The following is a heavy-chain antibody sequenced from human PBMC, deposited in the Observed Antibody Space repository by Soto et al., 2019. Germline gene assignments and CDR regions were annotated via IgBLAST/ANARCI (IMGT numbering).Heavy chain of an antibody. J-gene: IGHJ4*02. CDR1: GGTFSSYP. Sequence: ASVKVSCKASGGTFSSYPIAWVRQAPGQGLEWMGGIIPILGTKQYAQKFQGRVTLSADIPSSTAYMELSSLRSDDTAIYYRVRGVAVVGRFENWGQGALVTVSS. CDR3: VRGVAVVGRFEN. CDR2: IIPILGTK. D-gene: IGHD6-19*01. V-gene: IGHV1-69*06.